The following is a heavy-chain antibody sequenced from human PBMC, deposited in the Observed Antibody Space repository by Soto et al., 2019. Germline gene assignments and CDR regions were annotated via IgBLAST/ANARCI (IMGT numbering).Heavy chain of an antibody. CDR1: GGSISRGGYY. J-gene: IGHJ5*02. D-gene: IGHD2-15*01. Sequence: SETLSLTCTVSGGSISRGGYYWSWIRQHPGKRLEWIGYIYYSGSTYYNPSLKSRVTISVDTSKNQFSLKLSSVTAADTAVYYCARHPYCSGGSCYPPWFDPWGQGALVTVSS. V-gene: IGHV4-31*02. CDR2: IYYSGST. CDR3: ARHPYCSGGSCYPPWFDP.